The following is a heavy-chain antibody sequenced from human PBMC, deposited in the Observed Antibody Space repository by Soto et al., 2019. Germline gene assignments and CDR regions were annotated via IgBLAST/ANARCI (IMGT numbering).Heavy chain of an antibody. J-gene: IGHJ4*02. CDR2: LYYSDNT. Sequence: SETLSLTCTVSGGSISPFYWSWVRQPPGKGLEWIGYLYYSDNTNYNPSLKSRVTISVDASKNQVSLRLTSVTAADTAVYYCARVGGVAARTFDYWGQGTVVTVSS. D-gene: IGHD3-16*01. CDR1: GGSISPFY. V-gene: IGHV4-59*01. CDR3: ARVGGVAARTFDY.